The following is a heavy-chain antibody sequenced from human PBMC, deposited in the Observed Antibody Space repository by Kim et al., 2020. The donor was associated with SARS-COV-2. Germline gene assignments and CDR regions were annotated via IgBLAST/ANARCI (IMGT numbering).Heavy chain of an antibody. V-gene: IGHV4-34*01. CDR3: ARRPIAARPGYYYGMDV. CDR2: INHSGST. Sequence: SETLSLTCAVYGGSFSGYYWSWIRQPPGKGLEWIGEINHSGSTNYNPSLKSRVTISVDTSKNQFSLKLSSVTAADTAVYYCARRPIAARPGYYYGMDVGG. CDR1: GGSFSGYY. D-gene: IGHD6-6*01. J-gene: IGHJ6*01.